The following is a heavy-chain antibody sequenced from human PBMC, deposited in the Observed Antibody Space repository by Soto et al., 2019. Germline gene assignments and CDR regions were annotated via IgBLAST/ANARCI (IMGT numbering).Heavy chain of an antibody. CDR1: GGTFSSYT. J-gene: IGHJ5*02. Sequence: QVQLVQSGAEVKKPGSSVKVSCKASGGTFSSYTISWVRQAPGQGLEWMGRIIPILGIANYAQKFQGRVTITADKSTSTAYMELSSLRSEDTAVYYCASDRPLPYGDYLTYNWFDPWGQGTLVTVSS. CDR2: IIPILGIA. D-gene: IGHD4-17*01. CDR3: ASDRPLPYGDYLTYNWFDP. V-gene: IGHV1-69*02.